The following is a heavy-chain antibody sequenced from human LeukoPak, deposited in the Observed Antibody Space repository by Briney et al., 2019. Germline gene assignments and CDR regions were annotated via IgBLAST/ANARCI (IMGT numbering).Heavy chain of an antibody. V-gene: IGHV3-30-3*01. J-gene: IGHJ4*02. D-gene: IGHD1-20*01. CDR3: AKDPSYNWNPMYYFDY. CDR1: GFTFISYA. Sequence: GGSLRLSCAAAGFTFISYAMHWFRQAPGEGLQWVAVISYDGSNKYYADSVKGRFTISRDNSKNTLYLQMNSLRAADTAVYYCAKDPSYNWNPMYYFDYWGQGTLVTVSS. CDR2: ISYDGSNK.